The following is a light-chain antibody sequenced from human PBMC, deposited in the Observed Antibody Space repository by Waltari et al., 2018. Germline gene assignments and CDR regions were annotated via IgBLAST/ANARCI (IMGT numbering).Light chain of an antibody. Sequence: EIVLTQTPGTLSLSPGERAILSCRTSESISTIHLAWYQQKPGQVPRVLIYGASSRATGIPDRFSDSGSDTDFTLTISRLEPEDFGVYYCQQYGSSPFTFGPGTTVDIK. CDR3: QQYGSSPFT. V-gene: IGKV3-20*01. CDR1: ESISTIH. J-gene: IGKJ3*01. CDR2: GAS.